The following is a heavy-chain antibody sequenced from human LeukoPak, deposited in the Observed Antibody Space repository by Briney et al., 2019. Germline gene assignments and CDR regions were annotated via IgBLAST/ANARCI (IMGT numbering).Heavy chain of an antibody. CDR3: AEMGGDYFDY. CDR1: GGSISTSSYY. D-gene: IGHD5-24*01. V-gene: IGHV4-39*07. Sequence: SETLSLTCTVSGGSISTSSYYWGWIRQPPGKGLEWIGSIYYSGSTSYNPSLQSRVTMSIDTSKNQFSLKLSSVTAADTAVYYCAEMGGDYFDYWGQGTLVTVSS. J-gene: IGHJ4*02. CDR2: IYYSGST.